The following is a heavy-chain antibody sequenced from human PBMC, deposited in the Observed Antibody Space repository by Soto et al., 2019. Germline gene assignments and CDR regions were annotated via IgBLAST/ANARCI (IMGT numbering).Heavy chain of an antibody. CDR3: AKGDVATLGYFDY. D-gene: IGHD5-12*01. CDR2: LSGSGGST. J-gene: IGHJ4*02. V-gene: IGHV3-23*01. Sequence: EVQLLESGGGLVQPGGSLRLSFAASGFTFSSYAMSWVRQAPGKGLEWVSALSGSGGSTYYADSVKGRFTISRDNSKNTLYLQMNSLRAEDTAVYYCAKGDVATLGYFDYWGQGTLVTVSS. CDR1: GFTFSSYA.